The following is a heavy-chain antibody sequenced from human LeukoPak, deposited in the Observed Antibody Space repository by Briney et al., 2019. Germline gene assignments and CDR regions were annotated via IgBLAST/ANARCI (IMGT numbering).Heavy chain of an antibody. Sequence: GGSLRLSSAASGFTFSSYSMNWVRQAPGKGLEWVSSISSSSSYIYYADSVKGRFTISRDNAKNSLYLQMNSLRAEDTAVYYCARHSGGYSYGFYYWGQGTLVTVSS. D-gene: IGHD5-18*01. CDR1: GFTFSSYS. J-gene: IGHJ4*02. V-gene: IGHV3-21*01. CDR3: ARHSGGYSYGFYY. CDR2: ISSSSSYI.